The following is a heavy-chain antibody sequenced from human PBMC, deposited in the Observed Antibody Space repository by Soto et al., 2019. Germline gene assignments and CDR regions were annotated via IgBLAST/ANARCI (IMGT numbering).Heavy chain of an antibody. CDR1: GGTFSSYA. Sequence: GASVKVSCKASGGTFSSYAISWVRQAPGQRLEWMGGIIPIFGTANYAQKFQGRVTITADESTSTAYMELSSLRSEDTAVYYCASDSSMIVVFLFGDGMDVWGQGTTVTVSS. V-gene: IGHV1-69*13. CDR2: IIPIFGTA. CDR3: ASDSSMIVVFLFGDGMDV. J-gene: IGHJ6*02. D-gene: IGHD3-22*01.